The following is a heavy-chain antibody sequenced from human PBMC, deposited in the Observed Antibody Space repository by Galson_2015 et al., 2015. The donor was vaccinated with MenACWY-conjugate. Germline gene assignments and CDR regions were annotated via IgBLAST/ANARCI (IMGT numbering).Heavy chain of an antibody. J-gene: IGHJ1*01. Sequence: SLRLSCAASGFTFSSYSMNWVRQAPGKGLEWVSYISDSSNTIVYADSVKGRFTISRGDARNTLYLQMTSLRAEDTAVYYCARRDSSTWYRQYFQHWGQGTLVTVSA. CDR2: ISDSSNTI. D-gene: IGHD6-13*01. CDR1: GFTFSSYS. CDR3: ARRDSSTWYRQYFQH. V-gene: IGHV3-48*01.